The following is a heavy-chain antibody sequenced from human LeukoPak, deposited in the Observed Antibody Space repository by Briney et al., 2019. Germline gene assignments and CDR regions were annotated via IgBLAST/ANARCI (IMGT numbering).Heavy chain of an antibody. Sequence: PSETLSLTCTVSGGSISSYYWSWIRQPPGKGLEWIGYIYYSGSTNYNPSLKSRVTISVDTSKNQFSLKLSSVTAADTAVYYCARHRGVPSTFDAFDIWGQGTMVTVSS. V-gene: IGHV4-59*08. J-gene: IGHJ3*02. CDR3: ARHRGVPSTFDAFDI. D-gene: IGHD2-2*01. CDR2: IYYSGST. CDR1: GGSISSYY.